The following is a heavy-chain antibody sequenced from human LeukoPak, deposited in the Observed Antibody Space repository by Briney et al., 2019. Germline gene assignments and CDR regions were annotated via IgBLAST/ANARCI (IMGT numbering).Heavy chain of an antibody. V-gene: IGHV3-23*01. D-gene: IGHD4-11*01. CDR2: ISGSGDIT. Sequence: GGSLRLSCAASGFTFRSYAMSWVRQAPGKGLEWVASISGSGDITYYADSVRGRFTVSRDKSINTLYLHMNSLRAEDTAVYYCAKGPTVTSGHFDYWGQGALVTVSS. J-gene: IGHJ4*02. CDR3: AKGPTVTSGHFDY. CDR1: GFTFRSYA.